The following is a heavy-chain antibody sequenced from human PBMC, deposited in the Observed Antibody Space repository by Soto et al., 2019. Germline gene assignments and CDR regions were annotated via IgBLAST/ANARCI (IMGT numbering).Heavy chain of an antibody. Sequence: ASVKVSCKASGYTFTGYYMHWVRQAPGQGLEWMGWINPNSGGTNYAQKFQGRVTMTRDTSISTAYMELSRLRSDDTAVYYCERDSVYYYDSSGYYSWGQGAMVTVPS. CDR1: GYTFTGYY. CDR2: INPNSGGT. J-gene: IGHJ4*02. CDR3: ERDSVYYYDSSGYYS. V-gene: IGHV1-2*02. D-gene: IGHD3-22*01.